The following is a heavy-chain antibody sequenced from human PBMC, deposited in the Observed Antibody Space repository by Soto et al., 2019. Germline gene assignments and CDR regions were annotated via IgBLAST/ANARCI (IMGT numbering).Heavy chain of an antibody. CDR1: GFTFGAYA. CDR2: SRSKGYGGTT. CDR3: TRGMYTAYETAPLFFDY. J-gene: IGHJ4*02. V-gene: IGHV3-49*03. D-gene: IGHD5-12*01. Sequence: GGSLRLSCTTSGFTFGAYALSWFRQAPGKGLEWVGFSRSKGYGGTTEFAASVRGRFTISRDDSNSIAYLQMNSLKTEDTAVYYCTRGMYTAYETAPLFFDYWGQGTLVTVSS.